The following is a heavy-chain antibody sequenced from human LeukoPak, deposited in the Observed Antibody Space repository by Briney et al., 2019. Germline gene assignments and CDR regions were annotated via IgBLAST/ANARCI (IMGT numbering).Heavy chain of an antibody. D-gene: IGHD2-15*01. Sequence: GGSLRLSCAASGFTFSAYSIHWVRQAPGKGLEWVSSISSTSSFIFYADSVKGRFTISRDNADNSLYLQMNSLRVEDTAVYYCATPRTYYCSETSCYFDHWGQGTLVTVSS. CDR3: ATPRTYYCSETSCYFDH. V-gene: IGHV3-21*01. CDR1: GFTFSAYS. CDR2: ISSTSSFI. J-gene: IGHJ4*03.